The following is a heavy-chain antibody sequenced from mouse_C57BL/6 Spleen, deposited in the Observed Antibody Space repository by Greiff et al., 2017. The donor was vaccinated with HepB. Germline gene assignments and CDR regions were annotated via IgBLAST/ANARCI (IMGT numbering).Heavy chain of an antibody. CDR2: INPYNGDT. V-gene: IGHV1-20*01. D-gene: IGHD1-1*01. J-gene: IGHJ1*03. CDR3: ASPYYYGSSYDWYFDV. CDR1: GYSFTGYF. Sequence: LVEPGNSVKISCKASGYSFTGYFMNWVMQSHGKSLEWIGRINPYNGDTFYNQKFKGKATLTVDKSSSTAHMELRSLTSEDSAVYYCASPYYYGSSYDWYFDVWGTGTTVTVSS.